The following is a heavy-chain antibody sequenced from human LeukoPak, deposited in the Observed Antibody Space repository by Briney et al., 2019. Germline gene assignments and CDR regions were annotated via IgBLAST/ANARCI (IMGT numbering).Heavy chain of an antibody. Sequence: SETLSLTCTVSGGSISGFYWSWIRQPPGKGLEWIGYIYYTGSTNYNPSLKSRVTISVGTSKNQFSLKLSSVTAADTAVYYCARGVVAAPQTFDYWGQGTLVAVSS. J-gene: IGHJ4*02. D-gene: IGHD2-15*01. CDR3: ARGVVAAPQTFDY. CDR1: GGSISGFY. CDR2: IYYTGST. V-gene: IGHV4-59*01.